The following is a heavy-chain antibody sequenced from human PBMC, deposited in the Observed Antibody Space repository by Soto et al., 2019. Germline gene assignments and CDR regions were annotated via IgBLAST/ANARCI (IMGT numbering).Heavy chain of an antibody. Sequence: GASVKVSCKASGYTFIRYGITWVRQAPGQGLEWVGWISPYNDYTEYAQKFHGRVTMTTDTSSRTVTMALRGLRSDDTAVYYCARGGYYDNFWKKLNYYRLDVWGQGTTVTVSS. J-gene: IGHJ6*02. CDR3: ARGGYYDNFWKKLNYYRLDV. CDR1: GYTFIRYG. CDR2: ISPYNDYT. D-gene: IGHD3-16*01. V-gene: IGHV1-18*01.